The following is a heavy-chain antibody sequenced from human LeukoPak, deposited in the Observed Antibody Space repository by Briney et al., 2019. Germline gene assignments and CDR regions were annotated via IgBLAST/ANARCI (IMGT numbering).Heavy chain of an antibody. V-gene: IGHV3-30*02. CDR1: GFNFNNYD. Sequence: GGSLRLSCVASGFNFNNYDLHWVRQAPGKGLEWVAFIKFHGHETIYADSVEGRFTFSRDNSRNTVYLQMNSLRSEDAAVYYCAREAPICRNADCRTGFDYWGQGTLVAVSS. CDR3: AREAPICRNADCRTGFDY. CDR2: IKFHGHET. J-gene: IGHJ4*02. D-gene: IGHD1-1*01.